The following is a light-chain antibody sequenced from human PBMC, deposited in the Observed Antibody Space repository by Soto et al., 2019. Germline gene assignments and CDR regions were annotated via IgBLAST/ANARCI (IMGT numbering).Light chain of an antibody. J-gene: IGKJ2*01. CDR1: QSISSW. V-gene: IGKV1-5*03. CDR3: QQYNSYPMYT. Sequence: DIQMTQSPSTLSASVGDRVTITCRASQSISSWLAWYQQKPGKAPKLLIYKATSLESGVPSRISGSGSGTEFTLTISSLQPDDCATYYCQQYNSYPMYTFGQGTKLEIK. CDR2: KAT.